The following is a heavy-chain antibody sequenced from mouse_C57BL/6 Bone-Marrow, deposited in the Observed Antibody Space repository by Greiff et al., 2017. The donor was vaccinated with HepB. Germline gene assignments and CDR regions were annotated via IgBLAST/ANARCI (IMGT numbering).Heavy chain of an antibody. CDR1: GFNIKNTY. D-gene: IGHD2-5*01. Sequence: EVQGVESVAELVRPGASVKLSCTASGFNIKNTYMHWVKQRPEQGLEWIGRIDPANGNTKYAPKFPGKATITADTSSNTAYLQLSSLTSEDTAIYYCASPLYSNYEAMDYWGQGTSVTVSS. CDR2: IDPANGNT. J-gene: IGHJ4*01. V-gene: IGHV14-3*01. CDR3: ASPLYSNYEAMDY.